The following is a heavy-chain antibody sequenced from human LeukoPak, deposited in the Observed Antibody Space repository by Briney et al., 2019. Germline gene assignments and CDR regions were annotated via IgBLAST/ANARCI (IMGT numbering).Heavy chain of an antibody. CDR3: VRGMVRGNYMDV. J-gene: IGHJ6*03. CDR1: GLTFSGYW. V-gene: IGHV3-74*01. CDR2: ISSDGSST. D-gene: IGHD3-10*01. Sequence: GGSLRLSCVASGLTFSGYWMHWVRQAPGKGLVWVSHISSDGSSTSYAESVKGRFTISRDNAKNTLSLQMKSLTVEDTAVYYCVRGMVRGNYMDVWGKGTTVTISS.